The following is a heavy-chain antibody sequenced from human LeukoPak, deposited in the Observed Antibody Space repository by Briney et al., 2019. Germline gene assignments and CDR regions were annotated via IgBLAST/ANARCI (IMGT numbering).Heavy chain of an antibody. CDR2: ISSSGRI. CDR1: GFTFSKYA. CDR3: ARRDTVTAFDY. Sequence: GGSLRLSCAASGFTFSKYAMNWVRQAPGKGLEWVSSISSSGRIQYADSVKGRFTISRDNARNSLYLQMNSLRAEDTAVYYCARRDTVTAFDYWGQGTLVTVSS. V-gene: IGHV3-21*06. J-gene: IGHJ4*02. D-gene: IGHD2-21*02.